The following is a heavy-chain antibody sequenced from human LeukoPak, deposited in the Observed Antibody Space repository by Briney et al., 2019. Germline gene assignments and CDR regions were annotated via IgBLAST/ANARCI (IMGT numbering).Heavy chain of an antibody. V-gene: IGHV4-34*01. D-gene: IGHD2-2*01. J-gene: IGHJ3*02. Sequence: SETLSLTCAVYGGSFSGYCWSWIRQPPGKGLEWIGEINHSGSTNYNPSLKSRVTISVDTSKNQFSLKLSSVTAADTAVYYCARGSVNYCSSTSCSGAFDIWGQGTMVTVSS. CDR2: INHSGST. CDR3: ARGSVNYCSSTSCSGAFDI. CDR1: GGSFSGYC.